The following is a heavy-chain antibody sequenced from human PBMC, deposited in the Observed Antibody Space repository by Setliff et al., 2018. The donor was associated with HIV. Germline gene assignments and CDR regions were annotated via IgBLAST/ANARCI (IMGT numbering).Heavy chain of an antibody. CDR1: GDSISSGNYY. CDR3: ARHRDGGTYPLDY. CDR2: INTSGST. D-gene: IGHD1-26*01. Sequence: SSETLSLTCTVSGDSISSGNYYWTWIRQSAGKGLEWIGHINTSGSTKYNPSLKTRLTMSVDSSGNQFSLALTSVTAADTAVYYCARHRDGGTYPLDYWGQGTLVTVSS. V-gene: IGHV4-61*09. J-gene: IGHJ4*02.